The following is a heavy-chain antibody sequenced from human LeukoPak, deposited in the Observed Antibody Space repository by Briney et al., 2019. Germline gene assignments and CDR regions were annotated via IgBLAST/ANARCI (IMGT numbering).Heavy chain of an antibody. CDR2: INEDGREK. Sequence: GGSLRLSCATSGFTFSSNYMAWVRQAPGKGLEWVANINEDGREKNYVDSVRGRFTISRDNAENSLYLQMNSLRAEDTAVYYCARVVGHCGDTCYARHDYWGQGTLVTVSS. CDR3: ARVVGHCGDTCYARHDY. V-gene: IGHV3-7*01. D-gene: IGHD2-21*02. J-gene: IGHJ4*02. CDR1: GFTFSSNY.